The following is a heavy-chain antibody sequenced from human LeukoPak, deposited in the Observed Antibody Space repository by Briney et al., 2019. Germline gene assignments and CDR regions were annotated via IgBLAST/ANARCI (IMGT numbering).Heavy chain of an antibody. CDR1: GGSISSCDFY. CDR3: ASSRGSYSYGYRFDC. D-gene: IGHD5-18*01. Sequence: SQTLSLTCTVSGGSISSCDFYWIWIPQPPGKGLEWVGYIYYSGRNYYNPSANTGVTISVDTSKNQFSLKLSSVTAADTAVYDCASSRGSYSYGYRFDCWGQGTLVIVTA. CDR2: IYYSGRN. J-gene: IGHJ4*02. V-gene: IGHV4-30-4*01.